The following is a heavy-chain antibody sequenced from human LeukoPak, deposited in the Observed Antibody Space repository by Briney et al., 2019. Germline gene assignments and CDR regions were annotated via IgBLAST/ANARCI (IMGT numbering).Heavy chain of an antibody. V-gene: IGHV7-4-1*02. CDR3: ARVPTITRIAAAGRGKNWFDP. CDR1: GYTFTSYA. J-gene: IGHJ5*02. D-gene: IGHD6-13*01. Sequence: ASVKVSCKASGYTFTSYAMNWVRQAPGQGLEWMGWINTNTGNPTYAQGFTGRFVFSLDTSVSTAYLQISSLKAEDTAVYYCARVPTITRIAAAGRGKNWFDPWGQGTLVTVSS. CDR2: INTNTGNP.